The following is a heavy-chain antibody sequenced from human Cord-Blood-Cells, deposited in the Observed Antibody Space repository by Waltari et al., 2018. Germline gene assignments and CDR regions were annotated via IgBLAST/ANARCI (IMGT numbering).Heavy chain of an antibody. D-gene: IGHD6-19*01. V-gene: IGHV3-9*03. CDR2: ISWNSGSI. Sequence: EVQLVESGGGLVQPGRSLRLSCAASGFTFDGYAMHWFRQAPGKGLEWVSGISWNSGSIGYADSVKGRFTISRDNAKNSLYLQMNSLRAEDMALYYCAKGSSGSPHDAFDIWGQGTMVTVSS. J-gene: IGHJ3*02. CDR3: AKGSSGSPHDAFDI. CDR1: GFTFDGYA.